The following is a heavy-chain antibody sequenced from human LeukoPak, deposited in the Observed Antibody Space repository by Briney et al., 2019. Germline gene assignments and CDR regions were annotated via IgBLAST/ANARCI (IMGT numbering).Heavy chain of an antibody. CDR2: IKHSGST. CDR3: ARDYVGVAGTFDY. J-gene: IGHJ4*02. CDR1: GGSFSGYY. Sequence: SETLSLTCAVYGGSFSGYYWSWIRQPPGKGLEWIGEIKHSGSTNYNPSLKSRVSISVDTSKNQFSLKLSSVTAADTAVYFCARDYVGVAGTFDYWGQGTLVTVSS. V-gene: IGHV4-34*01. D-gene: IGHD6-19*01.